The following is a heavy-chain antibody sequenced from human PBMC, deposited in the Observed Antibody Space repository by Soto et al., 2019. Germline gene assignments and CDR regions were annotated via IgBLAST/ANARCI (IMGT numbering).Heavy chain of an antibody. CDR1: GGSISSGGYY. CDR3: ARVARGVSSPFEDY. V-gene: IGHV4-31*03. J-gene: IGHJ4*02. D-gene: IGHD3-10*01. Sequence: TLSLTCTVSGGSISSGGYYWSWIRQHPGRGLEWIGYIYYSGSTYYNPSLKSRVTISVDTSKNQFSLKLSSVTAADTAVYYCARVARGVSSPFEDYWGQGALVTVSS. CDR2: IYYSGST.